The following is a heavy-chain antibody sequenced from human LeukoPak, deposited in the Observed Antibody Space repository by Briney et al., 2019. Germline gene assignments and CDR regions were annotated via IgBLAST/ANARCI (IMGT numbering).Heavy chain of an antibody. CDR3: AREIETGTSENNWFDP. Sequence: SETLSLTCTVSGGSISSNYWSWIRQPPGEGLEWIGYIYYSGSTIYNPSLKSRVTISVDTSKNQFSLKLSSVTAADTAVYYCAREIETGTSENNWFDPWGQGTLVTVSS. CDR1: GGSISSNY. D-gene: IGHD1-7*01. J-gene: IGHJ5*02. CDR2: IYYSGST. V-gene: IGHV4-59*01.